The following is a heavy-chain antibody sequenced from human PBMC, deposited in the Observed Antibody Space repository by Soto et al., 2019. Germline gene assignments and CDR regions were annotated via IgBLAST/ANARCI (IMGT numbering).Heavy chain of an antibody. J-gene: IGHJ2*01. CDR1: GFPINVTY. Sequence: GSLTLSCAASGFPINVTYLSWVRQAPGKGLEWLSVLYADGSTYYIDSVKGRFRISRDNAKNTLYLQMDNLRADDTAMYFCARTAEGDTPRTHWYFDLWGRGTPVTVS. CDR2: LYADGST. V-gene: IGHV3-53*01. D-gene: IGHD6-25*01. CDR3: ARTAEGDTPRTHWYFDL.